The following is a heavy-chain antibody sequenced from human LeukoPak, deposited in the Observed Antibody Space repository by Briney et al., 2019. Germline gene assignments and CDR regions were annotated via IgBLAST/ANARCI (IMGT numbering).Heavy chain of an antibody. CDR3: AISKVLAAMGDY. V-gene: IGHV1-46*01. Sequence: ASVKVSCKASGYTFTSYYMHWVRQAPGQGLEWMGIINPSGGSTSYARKFQGRVTMTRDTSTSTVYMELSSLRSEDTAVYYCAISKVLAAMGDYWGQGTLVTVSS. CDR2: INPSGGST. J-gene: IGHJ4*02. D-gene: IGHD2-2*01. CDR1: GYTFTSYY.